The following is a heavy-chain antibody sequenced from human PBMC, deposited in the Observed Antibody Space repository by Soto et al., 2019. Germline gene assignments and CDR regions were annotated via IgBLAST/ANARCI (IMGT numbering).Heavy chain of an antibody. CDR2: IYYSGST. V-gene: IGHV4-39*01. J-gene: IGHJ5*02. CDR1: GGSISSSSYY. Sequence: SETLSLTCTVSGGSISSSSYYWGWIRQPPGKGLEWIGSIYYSGSTYYNPSLKSRVTISVDTSKNQSSLKLSSVTAADTAVYYCARHRITIFGVATGWFDPWGQGTLVTVSS. D-gene: IGHD3-3*01. CDR3: ARHRITIFGVATGWFDP.